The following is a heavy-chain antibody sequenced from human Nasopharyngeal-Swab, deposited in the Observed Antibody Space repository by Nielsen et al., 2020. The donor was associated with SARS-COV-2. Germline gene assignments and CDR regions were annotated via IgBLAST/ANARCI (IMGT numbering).Heavy chain of an antibody. D-gene: IGHD4-17*01. CDR3: ALSRYYGTFNY. V-gene: IGHV3-23*03. J-gene: IGHJ4*02. CDR1: GSTFSGYA. CDR2: FYSGGSST. Sequence: ESLKISCAASGSTFSGYAMAWVRQAPGKGLEWVSTFYSGGSSTFYAEPVKGRFTISRDNAKNTLYLQMNGLRVEDTAEYYCALSRYYGTFNYWGQGTLVTVSS.